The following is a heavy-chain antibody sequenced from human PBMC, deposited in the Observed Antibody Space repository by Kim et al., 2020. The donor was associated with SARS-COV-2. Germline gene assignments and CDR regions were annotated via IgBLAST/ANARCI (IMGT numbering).Heavy chain of an antibody. CDR1: GGSISSGGYY. CDR2: IYYSGST. V-gene: IGHV4-31*03. J-gene: IGHJ5*02. CDR3: ARDHTWGRGGGTTGRRWFDP. D-gene: IGHD2-15*01. Sequence: SETLSLTCTVSGGSISSGGYYWSWIRQHPGKGLEWIGYIYYSGSTYYNPSLKSRVTISVDTSKNQFSLKLSSVTAADTAVYYCARDHTWGRGGGTTGRRWFDPWGQGTLVTVSS.